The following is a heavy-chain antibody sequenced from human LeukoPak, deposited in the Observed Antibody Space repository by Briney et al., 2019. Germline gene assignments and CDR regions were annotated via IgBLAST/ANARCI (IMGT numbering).Heavy chain of an antibody. CDR2: FSGSGGST. Sequence: GGSLRLSCAASGFIFSNYAMSWVRQAPGKGLQWVSAFSGSGGSTYYADSVKGRFTISRDNSRNTLYLQMNSLRAEDTAVYYCAKDGYVWGSYRPRGYFDYWGQGTLVTVSS. J-gene: IGHJ4*02. CDR3: AKDGYVWGSYRPRGYFDY. V-gene: IGHV3-23*01. D-gene: IGHD3-16*02. CDR1: GFIFSNYA.